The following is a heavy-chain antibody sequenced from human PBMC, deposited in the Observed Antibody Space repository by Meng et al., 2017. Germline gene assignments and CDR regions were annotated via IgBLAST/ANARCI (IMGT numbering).Heavy chain of an antibody. Sequence: VPLVESGAEEKKPGASVKVSCKPSGYNFPDYWLHWVRRAPGQGLEWMGRIDPKSGDTHYAQRFQGRITMTGDTSISTAYMELSGLRSDDTAMYYCARDEDISAAGKLFGDYWGQGTLVTVSS. CDR2: IDPKSGDT. J-gene: IGHJ4*02. CDR3: ARDEDISAAGKLFGDY. V-gene: IGHV1-2*06. CDR1: GYNFPDYW. D-gene: IGHD6-13*01.